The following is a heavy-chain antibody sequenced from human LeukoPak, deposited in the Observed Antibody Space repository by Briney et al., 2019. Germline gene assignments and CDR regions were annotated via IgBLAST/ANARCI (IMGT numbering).Heavy chain of an antibody. V-gene: IGHV1-8*02. CDR1: GGTFSSYA. CDR2: MNPNSGNT. Sequence: ASVKVSCKASGGTFSSYAISWVRQAPGQGLEWMGWMNPNSGNTGYAQKFQGRVTMTRNTSISTAYMELSSLRSEDTAVYYCARGYNYFDYWGQGTLVTVSS. CDR3: ARGYNYFDY. J-gene: IGHJ4*02.